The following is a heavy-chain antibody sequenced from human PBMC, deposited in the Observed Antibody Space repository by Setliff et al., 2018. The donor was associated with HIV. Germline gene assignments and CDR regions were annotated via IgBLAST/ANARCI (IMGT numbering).Heavy chain of an antibody. V-gene: IGHV4-34*01. CDR3: ATSDRRDLKPDY. CDR1: NGSFSGYY. D-gene: IGHD2-2*01. CDR2: IYRSGST. J-gene: IGHJ4*02. Sequence: SETLSLTCAVYNGSFSGYYWTWIRQPPGKGLEWIGSIYRSGSTFYNPTLKSRVSISLDTSKNQFSLKLRSVTAADTAVYYCATSDRRDLKPDYWGQGTLVTVS.